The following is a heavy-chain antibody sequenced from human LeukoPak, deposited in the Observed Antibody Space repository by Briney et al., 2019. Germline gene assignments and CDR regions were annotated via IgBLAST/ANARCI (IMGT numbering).Heavy chain of an antibody. V-gene: IGHV3-48*03. J-gene: IGHJ4*02. CDR1: GFTFSSFE. Sequence: PGGSLRLSCAASGFTFSSFEMNWVRQAPGKGLEWISYISASGTITHYADSVKGRFTISRDNAKNSLYLQMNSLRAEDTAVYYCAKESVGYSGYDSSSYFDYWGQGTLVTVSS. CDR3: AKESVGYSGYDSSSYFDY. D-gene: IGHD5-12*01. CDR2: ISASGTIT.